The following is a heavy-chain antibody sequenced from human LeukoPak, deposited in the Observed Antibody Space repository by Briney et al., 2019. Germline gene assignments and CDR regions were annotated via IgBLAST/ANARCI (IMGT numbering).Heavy chain of an antibody. D-gene: IGHD2-15*01. CDR2: ISSSDNYI. J-gene: IGHJ2*01. CDR1: GFTLSSYS. V-gene: IGHV3-21*01. Sequence: GGSLRLSCAASGFTLSSYSMNWVRQAPGQGLEWVSSISSSDNYIYYADSVKGRFTISRDNAKDSLFLQMNSLRAEGAAVYYCARAAFGYCSGGSCHYWYFDLWGRGTLVTASS. CDR3: ARAAFGYCSGGSCHYWYFDL.